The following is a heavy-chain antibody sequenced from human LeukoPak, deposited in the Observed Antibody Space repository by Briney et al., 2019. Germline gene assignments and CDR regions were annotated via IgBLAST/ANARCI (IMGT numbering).Heavy chain of an antibody. D-gene: IGHD1-14*01. Sequence: SETLSLTCAVYGGSFSGYYWSWIRQPPGKGLEWIGEINHSGSTNYNPSLKSRVTISVDTSKNQFSLKLSSVTAADTAVYYCARDQDPNNPGLFDPWGQGILVTVSS. V-gene: IGHV4-34*01. J-gene: IGHJ5*02. CDR3: ARDQDPNNPGLFDP. CDR2: INHSGST. CDR1: GGSFSGYY.